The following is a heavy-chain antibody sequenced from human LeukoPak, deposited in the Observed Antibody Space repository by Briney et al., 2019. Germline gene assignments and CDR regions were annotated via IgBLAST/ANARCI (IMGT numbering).Heavy chain of an antibody. J-gene: IGHJ4*02. CDR1: GFDFDAYA. CDR2: ISADGSST. V-gene: IGHV3-43*02. CDR3: ASLRGDRSH. Sequence: PGGSLRLSCAASGFDFDAYAMHWVRQAPGKGLEWVSLISADGSSTKYADSMKGRFTVSRDNSKSFLYLQMSSLRAEDTAVYYCASLRGDRSHWGQGTLVTVSS. D-gene: IGHD2-21*02.